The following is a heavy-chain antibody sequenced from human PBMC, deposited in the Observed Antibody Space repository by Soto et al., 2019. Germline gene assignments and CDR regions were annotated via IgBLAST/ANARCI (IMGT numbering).Heavy chain of an antibody. CDR2: IYYSGST. CDR3: ARGRDELDFWSGPITSVFDI. D-gene: IGHD3-3*01. V-gene: IGHV4-59*01. Sequence: SETLSLTCTVSGGSISSYYWCWIRQPPGKGLEWIGYIYYSGSTNYNPSLTRRVTISVDTSKKHFSVKLSSVTAADTAVYYCARGRDELDFWSGPITSVFDIWGQGIMVTV. J-gene: IGHJ3*02. CDR1: GGSISSYY.